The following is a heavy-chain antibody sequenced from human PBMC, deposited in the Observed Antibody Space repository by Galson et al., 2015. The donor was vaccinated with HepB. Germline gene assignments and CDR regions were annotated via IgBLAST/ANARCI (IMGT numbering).Heavy chain of an antibody. Sequence: SLRLSCAASEFTFSSYSMSWVRQAPGKGLEWVSYISSSSSYIYYADSLKGRFTISRDNAKKSVYLQMNSLRDEDTAVYYCARSDAMDVWGQGTTVTVSS. CDR1: EFTFSSYS. CDR3: ARSDAMDV. V-gene: IGHV3-21*01. CDR2: ISSSSSYI. J-gene: IGHJ6*02.